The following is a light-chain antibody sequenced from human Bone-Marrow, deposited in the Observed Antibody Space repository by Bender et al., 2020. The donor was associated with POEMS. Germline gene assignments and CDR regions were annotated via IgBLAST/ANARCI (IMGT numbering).Light chain of an antibody. CDR3: QSYDNSLGGWV. CDR1: SSNTGSGYD. CDR2: ANT. J-gene: IGLJ3*02. Sequence: QSVLTQPPSVSGAPGQRVTISCTGSSSNTGSGYDVHWYQQLPGTAPKLLIYANTNRPSGVPDRFSGSKSGTSASLAITGLQAEDEGDYYCQSYDNSLGGWVFGGGTKLTVL. V-gene: IGLV1-40*01.